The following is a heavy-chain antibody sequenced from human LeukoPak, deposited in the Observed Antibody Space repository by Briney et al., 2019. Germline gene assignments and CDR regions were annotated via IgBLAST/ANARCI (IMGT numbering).Heavy chain of an antibody. CDR2: INHSGST. Sequence: SETLSLTCAVYGGSFSGYYRSWIRQPPGKGLEWIGEINHSGSTNYNPSLKSRVTISVDTSKNQFSLKLSSVTAADTAVYYCASSTEYFQHWGQGTLVTVSS. CDR1: GGSFSGYY. J-gene: IGHJ1*01. V-gene: IGHV4-34*01. D-gene: IGHD5/OR15-5a*01. CDR3: ASSTEYFQH.